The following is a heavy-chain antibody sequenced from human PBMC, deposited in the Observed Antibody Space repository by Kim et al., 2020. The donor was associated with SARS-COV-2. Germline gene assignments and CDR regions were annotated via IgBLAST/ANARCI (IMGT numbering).Heavy chain of an antibody. Sequence: DSVKGRFTISRDNAKNSLYLQMNSLRDEDKAVYYCARDLFDYYDSSGYYYWGQGTLVTVSS. J-gene: IGHJ4*02. D-gene: IGHD3-22*01. V-gene: IGHV3-48*02. CDR3: ARDLFDYYDSSGYYY.